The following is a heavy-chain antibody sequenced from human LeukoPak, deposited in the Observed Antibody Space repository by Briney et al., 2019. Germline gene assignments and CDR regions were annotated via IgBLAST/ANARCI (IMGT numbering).Heavy chain of an antibody. J-gene: IGHJ5*02. CDR1: GYTFTGYY. V-gene: IGHV1-2*02. D-gene: IGHD6-19*01. CDR2: INPNSGGT. CDR3: ARSPWAAVAVSFWFDP. Sequence: GASVKVSCKASGYTFTGYYMHWVRQAPGQGLEWMGWINPNSGGTNYAQKFQGRVTMTRDTSISTAYMELSGLRSDDTAVYYCARSPWAAVAVSFWFDPWGQGTLVTVSS.